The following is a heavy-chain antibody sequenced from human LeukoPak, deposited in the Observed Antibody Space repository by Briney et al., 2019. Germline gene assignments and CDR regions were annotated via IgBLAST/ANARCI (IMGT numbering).Heavy chain of an antibody. CDR1: RYTFTSFD. Sequence: ASVKVSCKASRYTFTSFDINWVRQATGQGLEWVGWVNPNSGNTGYAPNFQGRVTITRDTSISTAYMELSNLRSEDTAVYYCARGNAVAGTRFYDYWGQGTLVTVSS. CDR2: VNPNSGNT. J-gene: IGHJ4*02. D-gene: IGHD6-19*01. CDR3: ARGNAVAGTRFYDY. V-gene: IGHV1-8*03.